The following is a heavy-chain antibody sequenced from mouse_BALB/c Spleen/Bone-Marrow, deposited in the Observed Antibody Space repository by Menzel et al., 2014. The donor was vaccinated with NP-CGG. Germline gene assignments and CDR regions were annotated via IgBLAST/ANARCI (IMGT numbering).Heavy chain of an antibody. CDR3: TRVYYYGSAWFAY. CDR1: GYTFTSYW. V-gene: IGHV1-5*01. D-gene: IGHD1-1*01. CDR2: INPGNSDT. J-gene: IGHJ3*01. Sequence: EVQLQQSGTVLARPGASVKMSCKASGYTFTSYWMHWVKQRPGQGLEWIGAINPGNSDTSYNQKFKGKAKLTAVTSTSTAYMELSSLINEDSAVYYCTRVYYYGSAWFAYWGQGTLVTVSA.